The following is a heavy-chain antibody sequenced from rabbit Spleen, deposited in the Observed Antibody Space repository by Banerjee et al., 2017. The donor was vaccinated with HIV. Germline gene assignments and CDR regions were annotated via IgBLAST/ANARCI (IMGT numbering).Heavy chain of an antibody. V-gene: IGHV1S45*01. CDR3: ARDLASVVGWNFNL. CDR2: INIVTGKS. CDR1: GVSLHDKDV. J-gene: IGHJ4*01. D-gene: IGHD3-1*01. Sequence: EQLEESGGGLVQPEGSLTLTCKASGVSLHDKDVMCWVRQAPVKGLERIACINIVTGKSVYARWAKGRFTMSRTSSTTVTLQMTSLTAADTATYFCARDLASVVGWNFNLWGPGTLVTVS.